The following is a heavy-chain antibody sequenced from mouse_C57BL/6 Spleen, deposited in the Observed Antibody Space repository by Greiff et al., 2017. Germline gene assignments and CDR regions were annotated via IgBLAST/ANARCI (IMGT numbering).Heavy chain of an antibody. J-gene: IGHJ1*03. CDR1: GYTFTDYE. CDR2: IDPETGGT. V-gene: IGHV1-15*01. Sequence: QVQLQQSGAELVRPGASVTLSCKASGYTFTDYEMHWVKQTPVHGLEWIGAIDPETGGTAYNQKFKGKAILTADKSSSTADMELRSLTSEDSAVYYCTRFRGYDVYWYFDVWGTGTTVTVSS. CDR3: TRFRGYDVYWYFDV. D-gene: IGHD2-2*01.